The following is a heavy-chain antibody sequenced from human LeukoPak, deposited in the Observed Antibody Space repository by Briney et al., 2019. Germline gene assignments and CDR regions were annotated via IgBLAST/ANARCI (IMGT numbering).Heavy chain of an antibody. V-gene: IGHV3-23*01. CDR3: AKLRDFFDSSGQFDY. CDR1: GFTFSSYA. J-gene: IGHJ4*02. CDR2: TSGSGDGT. D-gene: IGHD3-22*01. Sequence: GGSLRLSCAASGFTFSSYAMSWVRQAPGKGLEWVSATSGSGDGTFYADSVKGRFTVSRDNSKNTLYLQMNSLRAEDTAIYYCAKLRDFFDSSGQFDYWGQGTLVTVSS.